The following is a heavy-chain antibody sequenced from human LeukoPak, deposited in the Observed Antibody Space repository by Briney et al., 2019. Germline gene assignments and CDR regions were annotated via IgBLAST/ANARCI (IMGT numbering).Heavy chain of an antibody. V-gene: IGHV4-4*07. CDR3: AASMITFGGVIETIDY. CDR2: IYTSGST. J-gene: IGHJ4*02. Sequence: SETLSLTCTVSGGSISSYYWSWIRQPAGKGLEWIERIYTSGSTNYNPSLKSRVTMSVDTSKNQFSLKLSSVTAADTAVYYCAASMITFGGVIETIDYWGQGTLVTVSS. D-gene: IGHD3-16*02. CDR1: GGSISSYY.